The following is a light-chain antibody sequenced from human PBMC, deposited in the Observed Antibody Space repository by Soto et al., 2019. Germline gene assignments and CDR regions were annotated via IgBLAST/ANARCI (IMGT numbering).Light chain of an antibody. Sequence: EIVMTQSRATLSSSPLERAKLSCSASQSVSSNLAWYQQKPGQAPRLLIYGAFNRATGIPARFSGTGSGTEFTLTISSLQSEDFALYYCQQYNDWPLTFGQGPKVDI. J-gene: IGKJ1*01. CDR3: QQYNDWPLT. CDR1: QSVSSN. CDR2: GAF. V-gene: IGKV3-15*01.